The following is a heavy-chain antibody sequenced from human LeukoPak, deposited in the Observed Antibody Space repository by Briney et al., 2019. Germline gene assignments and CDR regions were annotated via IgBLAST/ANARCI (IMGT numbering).Heavy chain of an antibody. V-gene: IGHV3-21*01. D-gene: IGHD6-13*01. J-gene: IGHJ1*01. CDR1: GFTFSSYS. CDR3: ARDPPLITAAGSRYFQH. CDR2: ISSSSSYI. Sequence: GGSLRLSCAASGFTFSSYSMNWVRQAPGKGLEWVSSISSSSSYIYYADSVKGRFTISRDNAKNSLYLQMNSLRAEDTALYYCARDPPLITAAGSRYFQHWGQGTLVTVSS.